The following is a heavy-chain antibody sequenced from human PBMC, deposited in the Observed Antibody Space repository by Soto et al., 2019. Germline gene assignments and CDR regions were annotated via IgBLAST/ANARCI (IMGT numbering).Heavy chain of an antibody. Sequence: QVQLQESGPGLAKPSETLSLTCTVSGGSVSSSNYYWSWIGQPPGKGLEWIGYVHYDGSTNYTPSHKRRVTISVDTSNNQFALKLTSMTPADTAVYYCATKGLHDVWGQGTTVTVSS. CDR2: VHYDGST. J-gene: IGHJ6*02. V-gene: IGHV4-61*01. CDR1: GGSVSSSNYY. CDR3: ATKGLHDV.